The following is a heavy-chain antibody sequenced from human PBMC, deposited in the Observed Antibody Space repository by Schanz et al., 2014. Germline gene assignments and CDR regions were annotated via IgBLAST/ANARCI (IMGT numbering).Heavy chain of an antibody. CDR2: IIPSLGLA. CDR1: GYNITSND. CDR3: ARGQRRTIGRPFGP. V-gene: IGHV1-69*04. D-gene: IGHD6-25*01. J-gene: IGHJ5*02. Sequence: QVQLEQSGAEVKKPGASVKVSCKASGYNITSNDVTWVRQATGQGLEWMGRIIPSLGLAKYEQKFQDKVTITADTSTTTAYMELSRLKSDDTAVYYCARGQRRTIGRPFGPWGQGTLVTVSS.